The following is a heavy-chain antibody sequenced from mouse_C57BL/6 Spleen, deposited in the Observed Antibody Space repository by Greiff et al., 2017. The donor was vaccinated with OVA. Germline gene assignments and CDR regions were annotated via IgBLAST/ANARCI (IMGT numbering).Heavy chain of an antibody. D-gene: IGHD2-5*01. CDR2: IDPSDSET. V-gene: IGHV1-52*01. Sequence: QVQLQQPGAELVRPGSSVKLSCKASGYPFTSYWMHWVKQRPIQGLEWIGNIDPSDSETHYNQKFKDKATLTVDKSSSTAYMQLSSLTSEDSAVYYCARPDYYSNYAAMDYWGQGTSVTVSS. CDR3: ARPDYYSNYAAMDY. CDR1: GYPFTSYW. J-gene: IGHJ4*01.